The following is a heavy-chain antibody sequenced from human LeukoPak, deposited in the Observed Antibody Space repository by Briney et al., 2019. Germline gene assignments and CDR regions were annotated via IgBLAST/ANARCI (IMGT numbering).Heavy chain of an antibody. CDR2: ISSSSSTI. V-gene: IGHV3-48*01. D-gene: IGHD2-2*01. CDR1: GFTFSSYS. CDR3: AREVEYQLLSPDFPYYFDY. J-gene: IGHJ4*02. Sequence: QTGGTLRLSCAASGFTFSSYSMNWVRQAPGKGLEWVSYISSSSSTIYYADSVKGRFTISRDNAKNSLYLQMNSLRAEDTAVYYCAREVEYQLLSPDFPYYFDYWGQGTLVTVSS.